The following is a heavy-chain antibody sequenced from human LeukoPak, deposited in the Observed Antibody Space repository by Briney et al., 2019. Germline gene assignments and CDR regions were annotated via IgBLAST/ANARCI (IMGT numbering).Heavy chain of an antibody. D-gene: IGHD1-20*01. Sequence: GGSLRLSCAASGFTFSSYWMSWVRQAPGKGLEWVANIKQDGSEKYYVDSVKGRFTTSRDNAKNSLYLQMNGLRAEDTAVYYCARGVVTGIDFYDYWGQGTLVTVSS. CDR1: GFTFSSYW. J-gene: IGHJ4*02. V-gene: IGHV3-7*01. CDR2: IKQDGSEK. CDR3: ARGVVTGIDFYDY.